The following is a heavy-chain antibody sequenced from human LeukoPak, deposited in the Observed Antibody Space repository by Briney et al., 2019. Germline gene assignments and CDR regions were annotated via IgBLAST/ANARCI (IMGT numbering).Heavy chain of an antibody. CDR3: ASSPSYSVSSFDC. J-gene: IGHJ4*02. V-gene: IGHV4-38-2*01. D-gene: IGHD2-21*01. CDR2: IYHSGST. Sequence: PSETLSLTCAVSGYSISSGYYWGWIRQPPGKGLEWIGSIYHSGSTYYNPSLKSRVTISVDTSKNQFSLKLSSVTAADTAVYYCASSPSYSVSSFDCWGQGTLVTVSS. CDR1: GYSISSGYY.